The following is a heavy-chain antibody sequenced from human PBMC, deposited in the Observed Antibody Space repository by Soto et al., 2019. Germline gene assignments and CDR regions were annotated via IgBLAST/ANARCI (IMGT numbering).Heavy chain of an antibody. CDR2: ISGNGNSI. Sequence: EVPLVESGGGLVQRGGSVRLSCAASGFTLSIYSINWVRQAPRKGLEWVSYISGNGNSIYYADSVKGRFTISRDNAKNSLYLQMNSLRDEDTAVYYCARGFDLQYGMDVWGQGTTVTVSS. CDR3: ARGFDLQYGMDV. J-gene: IGHJ6*02. V-gene: IGHV3-48*02. CDR1: GFTLSIYS. D-gene: IGHD3-10*01.